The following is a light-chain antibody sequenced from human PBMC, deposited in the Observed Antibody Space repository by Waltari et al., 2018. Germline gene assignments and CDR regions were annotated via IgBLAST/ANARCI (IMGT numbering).Light chain of an antibody. J-gene: IGKJ1*01. Sequence: DIQMTQSPSSLSASIGDRVTITCRASQDIGNFLAWYQQIPGKVPRVLIYAASSLQSGGPSRFSGSGSGTDFTLTISGLQPEDVATYYCQKYNTAPPTFGPGTRVEMK. V-gene: IGKV1-27*01. CDR2: AAS. CDR3: QKYNTAPPT. CDR1: QDIGNF.